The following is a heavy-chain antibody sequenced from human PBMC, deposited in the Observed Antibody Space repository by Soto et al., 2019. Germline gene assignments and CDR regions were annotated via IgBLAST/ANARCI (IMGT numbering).Heavy chain of an antibody. CDR3: ARVAY. V-gene: IGHV3-21*01. J-gene: IGHJ4*02. Sequence: EVHLVESGGGLVKPGESLRLSCEASGFTFSRVSMKWVRQVPGKGLEWVASISSGSSDTWYADSVKGRFIISRDNAQNSLFLQMNTLRPEDTAMYYCARVAYWGPGTQVTISS. CDR1: GFTFSRVS. CDR2: ISSGSSDT.